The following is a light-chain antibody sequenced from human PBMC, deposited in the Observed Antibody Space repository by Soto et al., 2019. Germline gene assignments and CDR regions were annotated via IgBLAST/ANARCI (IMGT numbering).Light chain of an antibody. CDR3: SSYAGSSTLV. CDR1: SSDVGSYKF. Sequence: QSALTQPASVSGSPGQSITISCTGTSSDVGSYKFVSWYQHHPGKAPKLMIYEGSKRPSGVSYRFSGSKSGNTASLTISGLKAEDEGDYYCSSYAGSSTLVFGGGTKVTVL. V-gene: IGLV2-23*01. CDR2: EGS. J-gene: IGLJ3*02.